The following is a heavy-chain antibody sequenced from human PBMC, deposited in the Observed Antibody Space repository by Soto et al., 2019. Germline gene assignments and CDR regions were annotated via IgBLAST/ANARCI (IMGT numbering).Heavy chain of an antibody. CDR1: GFTFSSYA. CDR3: AKGGYCSGGSCYDHLLFDY. Sequence: EVQLLESGGGLVQPGGSLRLSCAASGFTFSSYAMSWVRQAPGKGLEWVSAISGSGGSTYYADSVKGRFTISRDNSKNRLYLQMNSLRAEDTAVYYCAKGGYCSGGSCYDHLLFDYGGQGTLVTVSS. J-gene: IGHJ4*02. V-gene: IGHV3-23*01. CDR2: ISGSGGST. D-gene: IGHD2-15*01.